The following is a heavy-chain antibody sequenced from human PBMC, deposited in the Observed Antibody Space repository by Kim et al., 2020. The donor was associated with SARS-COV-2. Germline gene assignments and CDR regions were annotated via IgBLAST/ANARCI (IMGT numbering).Heavy chain of an antibody. CDR3: ARVGLGYSSRHAFDI. J-gene: IGHJ3*02. CDR1: GFTFSSYS. V-gene: IGHV3-48*02. CDR2: ISSSSSTI. D-gene: IGHD6-13*01. Sequence: GGSLRLSCAASGFTFSSYSMNWVRQAPGKGLEWVSYISSSSSTIYYADSVKGRFTISRDNAKNSLYLQMNSLRDEDTAVYYCARVGLGYSSRHAFDIWGQGTMVTVSS.